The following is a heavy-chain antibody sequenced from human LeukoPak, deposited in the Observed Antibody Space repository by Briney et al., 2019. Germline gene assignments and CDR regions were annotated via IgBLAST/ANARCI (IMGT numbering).Heavy chain of an antibody. CDR3: ARDRSGSYPY. J-gene: IGHJ4*02. CDR2: LSDSGSST. CDR1: GFTFSNYG. D-gene: IGHD1-26*01. V-gene: IGHV3-23*01. Sequence: PGGSLRLSCAASGFTFSNYGMRWVRQAPGRGLDWVSTLSDSGSSTDYEDSGKGRFTISRDNSKNTLYLQMDSLRVEDTATYYCARDRSGSYPYWGQGTLVTVSS.